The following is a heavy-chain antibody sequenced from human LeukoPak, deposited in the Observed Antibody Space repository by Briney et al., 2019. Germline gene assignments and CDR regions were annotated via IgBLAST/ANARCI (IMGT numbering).Heavy chain of an antibody. V-gene: IGHV3-15*01. CDR2: IKSKTDGGTT. J-gene: IGHJ4*02. CDR3: TTGPNCGGDCYSGDDY. Sequence: GGSLRLSCVASGFTFSNAWMSWVRQAPGKGLEWVGRIKSKTDGGTTDYAAPVKGRFTISRDDSKNTLYLQMNSLKTEDTAVYYCTTGPNCGGDCYSGDDYWGQGTLVTVSS. D-gene: IGHD2-21*02. CDR1: GFTFSNAW.